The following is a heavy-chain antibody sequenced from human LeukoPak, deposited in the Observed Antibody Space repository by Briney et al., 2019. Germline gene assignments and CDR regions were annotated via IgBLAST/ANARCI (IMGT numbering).Heavy chain of an antibody. CDR2: IKQDGSEK. Sequence: GGSLRLSCAADSAFTFNTYSWVRQTPGKGLEWVANIKQDGSEKYYVDSVKGRFTISRDNAKNSLYLQMNSLRAEDTAVYYCARTGIAPAGAPFDYWGQGTLVTVSS. J-gene: IGHJ4*02. D-gene: IGHD6-13*01. CDR1: AFTFNTYS. CDR3: ARTGIAPAGAPFDY. V-gene: IGHV3-7*04.